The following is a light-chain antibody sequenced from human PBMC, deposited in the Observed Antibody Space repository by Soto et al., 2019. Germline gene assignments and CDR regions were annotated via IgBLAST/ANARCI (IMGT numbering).Light chain of an antibody. CDR1: SSDVGGYKY. Sequence: QSALTQPPSASGSPGQSVTISCTGTSSDVGGYKYVSWYQQYPGKAPKLMIYAVSKRTSGVPDRFSGSKSGNTASLTFSGLQAEDEADYYCSSYAGSNNYVFGTGTKLTVL. J-gene: IGLJ1*01. CDR3: SSYAGSNNYV. V-gene: IGLV2-8*01. CDR2: AVS.